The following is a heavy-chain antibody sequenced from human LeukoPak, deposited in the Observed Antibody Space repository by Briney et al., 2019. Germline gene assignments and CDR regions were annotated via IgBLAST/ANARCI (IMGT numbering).Heavy chain of an antibody. CDR1: GYTFTGYY. CDR2: ISGYNGHT. J-gene: IGHJ4*02. D-gene: IGHD3-22*01. Sequence: ASVKVSCKASGYTFTGYYMHWVRQAPGQGLEWMGWISGYNGHTNYAQRLQGRVTMTTDTSTSTAYMELRSLRSDDTAVYYCARVAQHRYYYDSSDYYYYFDYWGQGTLVTVSS. V-gene: IGHV1-18*04. CDR3: ARVAQHRYYYDSSDYYYYFDY.